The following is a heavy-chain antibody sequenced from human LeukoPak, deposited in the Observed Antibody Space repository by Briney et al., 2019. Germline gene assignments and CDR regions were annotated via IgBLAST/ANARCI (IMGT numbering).Heavy chain of an antibody. CDR1: GFTVSSNY. CDR2: ISGSGGST. D-gene: IGHD6-13*01. J-gene: IGHJ4*02. Sequence: GGSLRLSCAASGFTVSSNYMNWVRQAPGKGLEWVSAISGSGGSTYYADSVKGRFTISRDNSKNTLYLQMNSLRAEDTAVYYCATQPKMGIFDYWGQGTLVTVSS. CDR3: ATQPKMGIFDY. V-gene: IGHV3-23*01.